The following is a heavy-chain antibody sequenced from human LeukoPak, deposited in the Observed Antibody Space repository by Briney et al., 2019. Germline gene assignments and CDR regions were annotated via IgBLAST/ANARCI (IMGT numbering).Heavy chain of an antibody. CDR3: ARDPIGSRWPYYFDY. CDR2: INAGNGNT. D-gene: IGHD6-13*01. Sequence: ASVKVSCKASGYTFTTYAMHWVRQAPGQRLEWMGWINAGNGNTKYSQKFQARVTITRDTSASTAYMELTSRRSEDTAVYYCARDPIGSRWPYYFDYWGQGTLVTVSS. CDR1: GYTFTTYA. V-gene: IGHV1-3*01. J-gene: IGHJ4*02.